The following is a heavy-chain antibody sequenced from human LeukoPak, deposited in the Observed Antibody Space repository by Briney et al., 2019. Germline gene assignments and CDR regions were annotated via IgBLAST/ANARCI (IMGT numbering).Heavy chain of an antibody. CDR1: GYTFTGYY. J-gene: IGHJ2*01. V-gene: IGHV1-2*06. D-gene: IGHD2-2*01. Sequence: ASVKVSCKASGYTFTGYYMHWVRQAPGQGLEWMGRINPNSGGTNYAQKFQGRVTMTRDTSISTAYMELSRLRSDDTAVYYCARDIVVVPAATYWYFDLWGRGTLVTVSS. CDR2: INPNSGGT. CDR3: ARDIVVVPAATYWYFDL.